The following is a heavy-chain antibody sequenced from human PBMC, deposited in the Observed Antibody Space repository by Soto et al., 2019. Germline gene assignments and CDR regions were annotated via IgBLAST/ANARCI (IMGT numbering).Heavy chain of an antibody. CDR2: ISYDGSNK. Sequence: GSLRLSCAASGFTFSRYVMHWVRQAPGKGLEWAALISYDGSNKQYADSVKGRFTISRDNSKNTLYLQVNSLRSEDTAVYYCARRGPAAIDYWGQGTLVTVSS. V-gene: IGHV3-30*03. CDR1: GFTFSRYV. D-gene: IGHD2-2*01. CDR3: ARRGPAAIDY. J-gene: IGHJ4*02.